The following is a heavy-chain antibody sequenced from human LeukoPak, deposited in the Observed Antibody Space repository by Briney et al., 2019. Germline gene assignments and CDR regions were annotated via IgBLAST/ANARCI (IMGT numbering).Heavy chain of an antibody. Sequence: SETLSLTCTVSGGSISSSSYYWGWLRQPPGRGLEWVGSIYYSGSTYYNPSLKSRVTISVDTSKNQFSLKLSSVTAADTAVYYCARPGLGVAAAENDYWGQGTLVTVSS. V-gene: IGHV4-39*01. CDR3: ARPGLGVAAAENDY. CDR2: IYYSGST. CDR1: GGSISSSSYY. J-gene: IGHJ4*02. D-gene: IGHD6-13*01.